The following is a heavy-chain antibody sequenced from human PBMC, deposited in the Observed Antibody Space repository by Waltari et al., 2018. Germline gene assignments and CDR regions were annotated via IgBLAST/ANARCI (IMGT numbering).Heavy chain of an antibody. CDR3: AKGDFWSSQNWFDP. CDR2: SRAGNGFT. V-gene: IGHV1-3*01. J-gene: IGHJ5*02. D-gene: IGHD3-3*01. CDR1: GYTFTDYT. Sequence: QVQLVQSGAEVKNPGASAKVSCKASGYTFTDYTIHWVRQAPGQGLEWMGLSRAGNGFTRYSQKFRGRVTITRDTSANTVYMELSSLKFEDTAVYYCAKGDFWSSQNWFDPWGQGTLVTVSS.